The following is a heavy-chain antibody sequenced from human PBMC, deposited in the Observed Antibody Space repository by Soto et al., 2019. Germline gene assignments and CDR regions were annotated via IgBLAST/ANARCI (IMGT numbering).Heavy chain of an antibody. J-gene: IGHJ5*02. CDR2: IYHSGST. Sequence: SDTLSLTCAFSGYSISSGYYWVWIRPPPGKGLEWIGSIYHSGSTYYNPSLKSRVTISVDTSKNQFSLKLSSVTAADTAVYYCARDPLSVAAAGPFDPWGQGNLVTFS. V-gene: IGHV4-38-2*02. D-gene: IGHD6-13*01. CDR1: GYSISSGYY. CDR3: ARDPLSVAAAGPFDP.